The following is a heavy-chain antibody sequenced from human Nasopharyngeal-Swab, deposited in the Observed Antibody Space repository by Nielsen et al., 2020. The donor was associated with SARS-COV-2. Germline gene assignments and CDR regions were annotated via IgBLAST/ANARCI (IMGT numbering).Heavy chain of an antibody. CDR1: GYTFTSYG. J-gene: IGHJ6*02. CDR3: ARDEDCSSTSCSPYYYYGMDV. CDR2: ISAYNGNT. D-gene: IGHD2-2*01. V-gene: IGHV1-18*01. Sequence: ASGKVSCKASGYTFTSYGISWVRQAPGQGLEWMGWISAYNGNTNYAQKLQGRVTMTTDTSTSTAYMELRSLRSDDTAVYYCARDEDCSSTSCSPYYYYGMDVWGQGTTVTVSS.